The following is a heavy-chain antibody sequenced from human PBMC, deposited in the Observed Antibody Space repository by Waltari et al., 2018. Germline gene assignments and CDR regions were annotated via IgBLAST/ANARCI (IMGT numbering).Heavy chain of an antibody. J-gene: IGHJ5*02. D-gene: IGHD1-26*01. CDR2: FDPEDGET. Sequence: QVQLVQAGAEVKKPGASVKVSCKVSGNTLTGVSMHWVRQAHGKGLEWMGGFDPEDGETIYAQKFQGRVTMTEDTSTDTAYMELSSLRSDDTAVYYCATSGTYYFHWFDPWGQGTLVTVSS. CDR1: GNTLTGVS. V-gene: IGHV1-24*01. CDR3: ATSGTYYFHWFDP.